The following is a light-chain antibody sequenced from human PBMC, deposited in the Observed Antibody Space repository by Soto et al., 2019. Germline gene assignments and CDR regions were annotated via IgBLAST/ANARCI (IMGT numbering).Light chain of an antibody. CDR3: QQRINWPLT. CDR1: QSVSSF. Sequence: EIVLTQSPATLSLSPGERATLSCKASQSVSSFLAWYQQKPGQAPRLLIYDVSSRATGSPTRFSGSGSGTDFTLTISSLEPEDCAVYYCQQRINWPLTFGGGTKVEIK. J-gene: IGKJ4*01. V-gene: IGKV3-11*01. CDR2: DVS.